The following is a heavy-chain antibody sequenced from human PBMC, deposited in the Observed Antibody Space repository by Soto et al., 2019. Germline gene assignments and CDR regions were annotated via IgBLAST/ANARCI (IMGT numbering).Heavy chain of an antibody. CDR2: LNWDGDK. CDR1: GFSLTTSGLN. Sequence: SGPTLVNPTQTLTLTCSFSGFSLTTSGLNVAWIRQPPGKALEWLALLNWDGDKRYSPSLQHRLAITKDTSNQQVVLTMTDMDSADTGIYYCARRPDNWNYAGFDYWGQGAQVTVSS. D-gene: IGHD1-7*01. CDR3: ARRPDNWNYAGFDY. J-gene: IGHJ4*02. V-gene: IGHV2-5*02.